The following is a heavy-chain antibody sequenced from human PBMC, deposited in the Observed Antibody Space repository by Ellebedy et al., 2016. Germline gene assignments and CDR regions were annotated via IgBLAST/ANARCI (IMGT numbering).Heavy chain of an antibody. CDR1: GFTFRDHA. J-gene: IGHJ6*03. CDR3: AKDQEYFDYMDV. V-gene: IGHV3-23*01. CDR2: ISGRSGNT. Sequence: GGSLRLSXAASGFTFRDHAMNWVRQAPGKGLEWVSGISGRSGNTYYAAPVKGRFTISRDNSKNTLFLQVNSLRAEDTAVYYCAKDQEYFDYMDVWGKGTTVTVSS.